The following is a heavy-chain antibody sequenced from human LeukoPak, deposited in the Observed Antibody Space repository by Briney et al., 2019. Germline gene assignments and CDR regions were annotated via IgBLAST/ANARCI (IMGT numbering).Heavy chain of an antibody. J-gene: IGHJ2*01. CDR1: GFTVSSNY. Sequence: GGSLRLSCAASGFTVSSNYMSWVRQAPGKGLEWVSIIYSDGSTYYADSVKGRFTISRDNSKNTLYLQMNSLRAEDTAVYYCAREGSRYDILTGYYMRRWYFDLWGRGTLVTVSS. CDR2: IYSDGST. V-gene: IGHV3-66*01. CDR3: AREGSRYDILTGYYMRRWYFDL. D-gene: IGHD3-9*01.